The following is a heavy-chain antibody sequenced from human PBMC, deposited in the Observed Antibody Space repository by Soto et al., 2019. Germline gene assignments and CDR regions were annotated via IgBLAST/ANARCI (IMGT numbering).Heavy chain of an antibody. CDR1: GFTLSSYS. Sequence: EVQLVESGGGLVQPGGSLRLSCAASGFTLSSYSMHWVRQAPGKGLEWVSYISGSGGTIYYADSVKGRFTISRDNAKNSRSVQMNSLRDEDTAVYFCARETGLRSSGWSYYCDFWGQGTRVTVSS. CDR3: ARETGLRSSGWSYYCDF. V-gene: IGHV3-48*02. D-gene: IGHD6-19*01. J-gene: IGHJ4*02. CDR2: ISGSGGTI.